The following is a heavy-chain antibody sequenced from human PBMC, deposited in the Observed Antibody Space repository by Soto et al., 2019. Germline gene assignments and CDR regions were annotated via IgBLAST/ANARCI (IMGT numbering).Heavy chain of an antibody. CDR2: IFYTGST. D-gene: IGHD6-13*01. CDR3: AKYRRTAAEGYTLDY. Sequence: XPLSLTCTFSGDSMNNFYWSWIRHPPGKTLEWIGNIFYTGSTTYNPSLESRITMSVDTPKNQFSLRLSSVSAADTAVYFCAKYRRTAAEGYTLDYWGRGTLVTVS. V-gene: IGHV4-59*01. J-gene: IGHJ4*02. CDR1: GDSMNNFY.